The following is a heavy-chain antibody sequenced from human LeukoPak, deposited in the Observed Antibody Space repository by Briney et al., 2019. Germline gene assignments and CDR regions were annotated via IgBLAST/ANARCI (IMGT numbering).Heavy chain of an antibody. CDR2: ISWNSGSI. J-gene: IGHJ4*02. CDR3: AKDGGDGYNWDYFDY. Sequence: SLRLSCAASGFTFDDYAMHWVRQAPGKGLEWVSGISWNSGSIGYADSVKGRFTISRDNAKSSLYLQMNSLRAEDTALYYCAKDGGDGYNWDYFDYWGQGTLVTVSS. D-gene: IGHD5-24*01. CDR1: GFTFDDYA. V-gene: IGHV3-9*01.